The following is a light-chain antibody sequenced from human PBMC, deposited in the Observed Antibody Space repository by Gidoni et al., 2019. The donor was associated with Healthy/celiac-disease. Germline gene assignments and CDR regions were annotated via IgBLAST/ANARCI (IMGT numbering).Light chain of an antibody. CDR3: QQRSNWRPGFT. Sequence: DIVLTQSPATLSLSPGERATLSCRASQSVSSYLAWYQQKPGQAPRLLIYDASNRATGIPARFSGSGSGTDFTLTISSLEPEDFAVYYCQQRSNWRPGFTFGPGTKVDIK. J-gene: IGKJ3*01. CDR2: DAS. CDR1: QSVSSY. V-gene: IGKV3-11*01.